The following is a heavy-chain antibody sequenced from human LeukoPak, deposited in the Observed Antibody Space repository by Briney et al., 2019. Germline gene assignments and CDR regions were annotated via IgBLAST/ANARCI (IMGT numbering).Heavy chain of an antibody. CDR1: GYTFTGYY. V-gene: IGHV1-2*02. Sequence: GASVKVSCKASGYTFTGYYMHWVRQAPGQGLEWMGWINPNSGGTNYAQKFQGRVTMTRDTSISTAYMELSRLRSDDTAVYYCARPKNSGWYVFDYWGQGTLVTVSS. D-gene: IGHD6-19*01. CDR3: ARPKNSGWYVFDY. J-gene: IGHJ4*02. CDR2: INPNSGGT.